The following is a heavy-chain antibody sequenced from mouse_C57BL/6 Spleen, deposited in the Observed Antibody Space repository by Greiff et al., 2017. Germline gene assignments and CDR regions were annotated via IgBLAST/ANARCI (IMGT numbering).Heavy chain of an antibody. CDR3: TTTVVAHVYAVCD. D-gene: IGHD1-1*01. V-gene: IGHV6-3*01. J-gene: IGHJ4*01. CDR2: IRLKSDNYAT. CDR1: GFTFSNYW. Sequence: DVKVEESGGGLVQPGGSMKLSCVASGFTFSNYWMNWVRQSPEKGLEWVAQIRLKSDNYATHYAESVKGRVTISRDESKSSVYLQMNNLRAEDTGIYYCTTTVVAHVYAVCDWGQGTSVTVAS.